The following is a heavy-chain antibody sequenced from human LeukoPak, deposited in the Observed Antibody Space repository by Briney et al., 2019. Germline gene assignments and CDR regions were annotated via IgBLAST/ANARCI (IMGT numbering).Heavy chain of an antibody. Sequence: GGSLRLSCAASGFTFSSYAMHWVRQAPGKGLEYVSAISSNGGSTYYANSVKGRFTISRDNSKNTLYLQMGSLRAEDMAVYYCARVRGYCSSTSCYSEGGCYYYYYMDVWGKGTTVTVSS. D-gene: IGHD2-2*01. CDR1: GFTFSSYA. CDR3: ARVRGYCSSTSCYSEGGCYYYYYMDV. CDR2: ISSNGGST. V-gene: IGHV3-64*01. J-gene: IGHJ6*03.